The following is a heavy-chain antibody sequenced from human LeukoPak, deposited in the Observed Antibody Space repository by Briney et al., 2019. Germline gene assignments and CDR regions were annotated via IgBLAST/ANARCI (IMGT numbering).Heavy chain of an antibody. CDR1: GGSFSDYF. J-gene: IGHJ3*02. D-gene: IGHD2-2*01. CDR2: INHGGGT. Sequence: SETLSLTCAVYGGSFSDYFWNWIRQTPGKGLEWIGEINHGGGTKYNPSLKSRATIPVDTSKNQFSLKLSSVTAADTAVYYCARPLSPYCSSTSCYAGAFDIWGQGTMVTVSS. CDR3: ARPLSPYCSSTSCYAGAFDI. V-gene: IGHV4-34*01.